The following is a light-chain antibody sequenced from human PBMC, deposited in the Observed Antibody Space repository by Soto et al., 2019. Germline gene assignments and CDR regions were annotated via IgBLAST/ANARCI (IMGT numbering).Light chain of an antibody. CDR2: KTS. V-gene: IGKV1-5*03. CDR3: QQYSSYSYT. CDR1: QSTSSW. J-gene: IGKJ2*01. Sequence: DIQMTQSPSTLSASVGDRVTITCRASQSTSSWLAWYQQKPGKAPKLLIYKTSTLESGVPSRFSGSGGGTEFTLTIGCLQPDDFATYYCQQYSSYSYTFGKGTKLEIK.